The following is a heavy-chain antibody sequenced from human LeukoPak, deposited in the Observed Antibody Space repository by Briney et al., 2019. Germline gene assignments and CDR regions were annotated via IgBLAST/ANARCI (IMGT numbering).Heavy chain of an antibody. CDR2: IYSGGST. V-gene: IGHV3-66*01. D-gene: IGHD3-22*01. J-gene: IGHJ4*02. Sequence: GGSLRLSCAASGSTVSSNYMSWVRQAPGKGLEWVSVIYSGGSTYYADSVKGRFTISRDNSKNTLYLQMNSLRAEDTAVYYCARGPSYYYDSSGYYTWYYFDYWGQGTLVTVSS. CDR1: GSTVSSNY. CDR3: ARGPSYYYDSSGYYTWYYFDY.